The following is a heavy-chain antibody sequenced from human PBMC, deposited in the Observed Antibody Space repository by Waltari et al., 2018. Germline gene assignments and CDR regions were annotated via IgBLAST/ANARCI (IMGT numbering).Heavy chain of an antibody. D-gene: IGHD1-26*01. J-gene: IGHJ4*02. CDR2: IYSSGST. Sequence: QLRLQESGPGLVKPSETLSLTCTVSGGSINSGTHYCGWIRQPPGKGLEWIGNIYSSGSTYYTPSALSRLTISLDTAKNQFSLRLTSVTVADTAVYYCATDPSIPGSSDDSWGQGALVTVSS. CDR3: ATDPSIPGSSDDS. V-gene: IGHV4-39*07. CDR1: GGSINSGTHY.